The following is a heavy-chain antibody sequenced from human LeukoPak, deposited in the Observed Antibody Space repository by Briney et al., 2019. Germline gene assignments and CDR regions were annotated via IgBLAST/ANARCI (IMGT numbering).Heavy chain of an antibody. CDR2: INYSGST. D-gene: IGHD2-15*01. CDR3: AREGRGGHNFDY. Sequence: SETLSLTCAVSDESFSGYYWNWIREPPGRGLEWIGEINYSGSTQYTPSLKSRVSMSVDKSKKQVSLKLSSVTVADTAVYYCAREGRGGHNFDYWGQGTLAIVS. V-gene: IGHV4-34*01. J-gene: IGHJ4*02. CDR1: DESFSGYY.